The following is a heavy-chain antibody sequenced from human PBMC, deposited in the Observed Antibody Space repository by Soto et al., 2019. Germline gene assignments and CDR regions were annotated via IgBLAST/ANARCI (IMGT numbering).Heavy chain of an antibody. CDR1: GFTFSSYA. Sequence: QPGGSLRLSCAASGFTFSSYAMSWVRQAPGKGLEWVSAISGSGGSTYYADSVKGRFTISRDNSKNTLYLQMNSLRAEDTAVYYCAKDRRLRPAPLYRLWLSGYFDYWGQGTLVTVSS. CDR3: AKDRRLRPAPLYRLWLSGYFDY. D-gene: IGHD5-18*01. J-gene: IGHJ4*02. CDR2: ISGSGGST. V-gene: IGHV3-23*01.